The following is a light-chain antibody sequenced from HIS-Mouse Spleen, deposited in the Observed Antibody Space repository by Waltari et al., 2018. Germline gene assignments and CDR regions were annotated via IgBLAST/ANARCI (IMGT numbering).Light chain of an antibody. CDR1: SSDVGSYNL. CDR3: CSYAGSSTWV. V-gene: IGLV2-23*01. CDR2: EGS. J-gene: IGLJ3*02. Sequence: QSALTQPASVSGSPGHSITISCTGTSSDVGSYNLVSWYQQHPGKAPKLMIYEGSKRPSGVSNRFSGSKSGNTASLTISGLQAEDEADYYCCSYAGSSTWVFGGGTKLTVL.